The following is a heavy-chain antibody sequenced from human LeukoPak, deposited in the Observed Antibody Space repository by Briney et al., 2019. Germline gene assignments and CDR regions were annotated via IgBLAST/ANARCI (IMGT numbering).Heavy chain of an antibody. J-gene: IGHJ4*02. CDR2: INHSGST. D-gene: IGHD2-15*01. V-gene: IGHV4-34*09. CDR1: GGSFSGYY. CDR3: ARAPEVLLAGFDY. Sequence: PSETLSLTCAVYGGSFSGYYWSWIRQPPGKGLEWIGEINHSGSTYYNPSLKSRVTISVDTSKNQFSLKLSSVTAADTAVYYCARAPEVLLAGFDYWGQGTLVTVSS.